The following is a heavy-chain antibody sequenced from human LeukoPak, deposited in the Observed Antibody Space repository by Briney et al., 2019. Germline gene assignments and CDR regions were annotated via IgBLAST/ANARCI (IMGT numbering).Heavy chain of an antibody. Sequence: SETLSLTCTVSGGSLSSGDYYWSWIRQPPGTGLEWIGYIYYSGSTYYNPSLKSRVTISVDTSKNQFSLKLSSVTAADTAVYYCAREPISGGNSVSWGQGTLVTVSS. CDR2: IYYSGST. D-gene: IGHD4-23*01. CDR3: AREPISGGNSVS. V-gene: IGHV4-30-4*01. J-gene: IGHJ4*02. CDR1: GGSLSSGDYY.